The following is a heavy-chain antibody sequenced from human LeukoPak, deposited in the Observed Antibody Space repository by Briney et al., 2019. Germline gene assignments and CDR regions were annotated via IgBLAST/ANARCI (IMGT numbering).Heavy chain of an antibody. J-gene: IGHJ4*02. CDR2: ISSSGSTI. D-gene: IGHD3-22*01. V-gene: IGHV3-11*01. CDR3: ARDLISYYDSSGYDY. Sequence: GGSLRLSCAASGFTFSDYYMSWIRQAPGKGLEGVSYISSSGSTIYYADSVKGRFTISRDNAKNSLYLQMNSLRAEDTAVYYCARDLISYYDSSGYDYWGQGTLVTVSS. CDR1: GFTFSDYY.